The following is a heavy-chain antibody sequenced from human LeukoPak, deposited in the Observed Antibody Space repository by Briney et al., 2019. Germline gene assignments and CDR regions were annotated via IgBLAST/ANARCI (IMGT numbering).Heavy chain of an antibody. D-gene: IGHD1-26*01. Sequence: GASVTVSFMSSVYTFTTYGINWVRQAPGQGIEWMGWISAYIGQTNHTHNLQGRVSMTIDPSTSTAYMELRSLRSDDTAVYYCARCGGSYYVHRWFDPWGQGTLVTVSS. V-gene: IGHV1-18*01. CDR1: VYTFTTYG. J-gene: IGHJ5*02. CDR3: ARCGGSYYVHRWFDP. CDR2: ISAYIGQT.